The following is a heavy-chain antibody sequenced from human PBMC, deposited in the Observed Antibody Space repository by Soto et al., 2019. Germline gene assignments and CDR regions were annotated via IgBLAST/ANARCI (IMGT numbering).Heavy chain of an antibody. CDR1: GGTFSSYT. J-gene: IGHJ3*02. V-gene: IGHV1-69*08. CDR3: ARDRARLSDAFDI. CDR2: IIPILGIA. Sequence: QVQLVQSGAEVKKPGSSVKVSCKASGGTFSSYTISWVRQAPGQGLEWVGRIIPILGIANYAQKFQGRVTITADKSTSTAYMELSSLRSEDTAVYYCARDRARLSDAFDIWGQGTMVTVSS. D-gene: IGHD3-22*01.